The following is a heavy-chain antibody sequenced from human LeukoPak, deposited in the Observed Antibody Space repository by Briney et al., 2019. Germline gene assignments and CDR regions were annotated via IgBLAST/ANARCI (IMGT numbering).Heavy chain of an antibody. J-gene: IGHJ5*02. CDR3: ARDWQDDGLGNWFDP. CDR1: GGSISSYY. Sequence: SETLSLTCTVSGGSISSYYWSWIRQPPGKGLEWIGYIYYSGSTNYNPSLKSRVTISVDTSKNRFSLKLSSVTAADTAVYYCARDWQDDGLGNWFDPWGQGTLVTVSS. V-gene: IGHV4-59*01. D-gene: IGHD6-19*01. CDR2: IYYSGST.